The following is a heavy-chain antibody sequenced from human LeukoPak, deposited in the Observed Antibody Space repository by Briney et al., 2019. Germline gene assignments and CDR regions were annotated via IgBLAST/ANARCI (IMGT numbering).Heavy chain of an antibody. CDR2: ISSSGNT. V-gene: IGHV4-38-2*02. Sequence: SETLSLTCTVSGYSISSGYYWDWIRQPPGKRLEWVGSISSSGNTYYNPTLKSRVTISVDTSKNLFSLNLTSVTAADAAVYYCARDLGYSGFDWAPWGQGTLVTVSS. CDR1: GYSISSGYY. J-gene: IGHJ5*02. D-gene: IGHD5-12*01. CDR3: ARDLGYSGFDWAP.